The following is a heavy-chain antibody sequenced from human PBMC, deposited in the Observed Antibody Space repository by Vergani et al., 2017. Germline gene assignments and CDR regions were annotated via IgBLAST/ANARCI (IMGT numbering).Heavy chain of an antibody. CDR3: ARGQAGYQVLYRAYFDP. CDR2: ISSSSSYI. Sequence: EVQLVESGGGLVKPGGSLRLSCAASGFTFSSYSMNWVRQAPGKGLEWVSSISSSSSYIYYADSVKGRFTISRDNAKNSLYLQMNSLRAEDTAVYYCARGQAGYQVLYRAYFDPWGQGTLVTVSS. CDR1: GFTFSSYS. D-gene: IGHD2-2*02. V-gene: IGHV3-21*01. J-gene: IGHJ5*02.